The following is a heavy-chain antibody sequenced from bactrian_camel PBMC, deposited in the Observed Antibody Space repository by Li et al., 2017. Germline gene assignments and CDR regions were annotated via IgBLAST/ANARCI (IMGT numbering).Heavy chain of an antibody. J-gene: IGHJ4*01. CDR2: IDSDGRT. CDR3: ATGPVSTD. V-gene: IGHV3S53*01. D-gene: IGHD3*01. CDR1: PSISHSNC. Sequence: VQLVESGGGSVQAGGSLRLTCSVSPSISHSNCMAWFRQVPGKEREGVAAIDSDGRTSYADSVKGRFTISQDNAKNTLALQMNSLKSEDTALYYCATGPVSTDWGQGTQVTVS.